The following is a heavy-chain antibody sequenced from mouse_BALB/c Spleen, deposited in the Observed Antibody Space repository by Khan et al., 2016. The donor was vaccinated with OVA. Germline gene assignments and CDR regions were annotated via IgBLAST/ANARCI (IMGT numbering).Heavy chain of an antibody. V-gene: IGHV2-2*02. CDR2: ICSAGSP. CDR1: GFSLNNYS. Sequence: QVQLKQSGPGLVQPSQSLSITCTVSGFSLNNYSVHWVRQSPGKGLEWLGVICSAGSPDYNAAFISRLTISKYNSRNQISFRMNSLQPNDTAINYCARRGYDYGRGALFAYWGQGTLVTVSA. CDR3: ARRGYDYGRGALFAY. D-gene: IGHD2-4*01. J-gene: IGHJ3*01.